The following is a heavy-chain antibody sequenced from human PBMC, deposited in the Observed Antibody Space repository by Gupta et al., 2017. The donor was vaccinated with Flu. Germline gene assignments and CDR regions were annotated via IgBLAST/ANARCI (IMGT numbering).Heavy chain of an antibody. CDR3: ARGAPRNHLPGPTKYYYYYGMDV. V-gene: IGHV1-2*02. D-gene: IGHD1-1*01. CDR2: INPNRGGK. CDR1: GYTFTGYY. Sequence: QVQLVQSGAEVKKPGASVKVSCKASGYTFTGYYMHWVRQAPGQGLEWMGWINPNRGGKNYAQKVQGRVTMTRDTSISTAYMELSRLRSDDTAVYYCARGAPRNHLPGPTKYYYYYGMDVWGQGTTVTVSS. J-gene: IGHJ6*02.